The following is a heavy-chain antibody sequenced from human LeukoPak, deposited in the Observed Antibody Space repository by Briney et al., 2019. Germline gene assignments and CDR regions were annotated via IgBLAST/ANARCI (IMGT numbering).Heavy chain of an antibody. CDR3: AKDRGIAAAGDFDY. V-gene: IGHV3-7*03. Sequence: GGSLRLSCAASGFTFSNYWMSWVRQAPGQGLEWVADIKEDGSKIYYVDSVKGRFTISRDNTKNSLFLQMNSLRAEDTAVYYCAKDRGIAAAGDFDYWGQGTLVTVSS. J-gene: IGHJ4*02. D-gene: IGHD6-13*01. CDR2: IKEDGSKI. CDR1: GFTFSNYW.